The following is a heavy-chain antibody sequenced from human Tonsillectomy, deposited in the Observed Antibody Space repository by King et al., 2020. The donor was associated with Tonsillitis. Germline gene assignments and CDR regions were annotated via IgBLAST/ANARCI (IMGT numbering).Heavy chain of an antibody. CDR1: GYTFTDYF. Sequence: EQLVQSGAEVKKPGASVQVSCKASGYTFTDYFIHWVRQAPGQGLEWVGWINPHTNGTNYARKFKGRVTLTRDTSISQAYMELSRLRSDDTAVYYCARLQRYMAPFYYYYRMDVWGQGSTVTVSS. CDR2: INPHTNGT. D-gene: IGHD1-1*01. CDR3: ARLQRYMAPFYYYYRMDV. J-gene: IGHJ6*02. V-gene: IGHV1-2*02.